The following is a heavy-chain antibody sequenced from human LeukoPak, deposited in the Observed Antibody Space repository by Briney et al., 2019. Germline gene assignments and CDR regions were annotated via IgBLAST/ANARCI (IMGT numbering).Heavy chain of an antibody. CDR3: ASGNREMAKPYYFDY. Sequence: SETLSLTCAVYGGSFSGYYWRWIRQPPGKGLEWIGEVNHSGSTNYNPSLKSRVTISVDTSKNQFSLKLSSVTAADTAVYYCASGNREMAKPYYFDYWGQGTLVTVSS. V-gene: IGHV4-34*01. CDR2: VNHSGST. J-gene: IGHJ4*02. D-gene: IGHD1-26*01. CDR1: GGSFSGYY.